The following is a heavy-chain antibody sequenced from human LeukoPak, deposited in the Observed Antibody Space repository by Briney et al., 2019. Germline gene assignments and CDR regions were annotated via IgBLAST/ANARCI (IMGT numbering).Heavy chain of an antibody. CDR1: GFTFSSYG. V-gene: IGHV3-30*18. CDR3: AKDQGIRGYY. CDR2: ISYDGSNK. D-gene: IGHD3-10*01. J-gene: IGHJ4*02. Sequence: GRSLRLSCAASGFTFSSYGMHWVRQAPGKGLEWVAVISYDGSNKYYADSVKGRFTISRDNSKNTLYLQMNSLRAEDTAVYYCAKDQGIRGYYWGQGTLVTVSS.